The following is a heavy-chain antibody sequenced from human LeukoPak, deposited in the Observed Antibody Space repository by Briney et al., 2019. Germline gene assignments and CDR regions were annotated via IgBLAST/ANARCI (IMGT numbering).Heavy chain of an antibody. CDR2: ISGSGGST. CDR1: GFTFSSYA. Sequence: GGSLRLSCAASGFTFSSYAMSWVRQAPGKGLEWVSAISGSGGSTYYADSVKGRFTISRDNSKNTLYLQMNSLRAEDTAVYYCAKDQALYCSSTSCYTRGLGYWGQGTLVTVSS. D-gene: IGHD2-2*02. V-gene: IGHV3-23*01. J-gene: IGHJ4*02. CDR3: AKDQALYCSSTSCYTRGLGY.